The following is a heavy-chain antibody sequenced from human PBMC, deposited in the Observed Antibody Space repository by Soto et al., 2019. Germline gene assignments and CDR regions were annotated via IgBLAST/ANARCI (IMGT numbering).Heavy chain of an antibody. D-gene: IGHD3-10*01. V-gene: IGHV3-7*03. J-gene: IGHJ4*02. CDR2: IKQDGSEK. CDR3: ARDLWFGELFDYFDY. Sequence: GSLRLSCAASGFTFSSYWMSWVRQAPGKGLEWVANIKQDGSEKYYVDSVKGRFTISRDNAKNSLYLQMNSLRAEDTAVYYCARDLWFGELFDYFDYWGQGTLVTVSS. CDR1: GFTFSSYW.